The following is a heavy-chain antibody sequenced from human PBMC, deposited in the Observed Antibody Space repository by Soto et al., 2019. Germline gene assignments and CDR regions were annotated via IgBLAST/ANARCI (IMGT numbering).Heavy chain of an antibody. V-gene: IGHV4-4*07. CDR1: GGSINSYW. D-gene: IGHD3-10*01. Sequence: QVQLQESGPGLVKPSETLSLTCSVSGGSINSYWWSWIRQPAGKGLEWIWRVYSRGTPHYHPSLNSRANLSVEPSKNQFSLKLSYVTAADTAVYYCARDIGSYAYGEGYWGQGIQVTVSS. CDR3: ARDIGSYAYGEGY. J-gene: IGHJ1*01. CDR2: VYSRGTP.